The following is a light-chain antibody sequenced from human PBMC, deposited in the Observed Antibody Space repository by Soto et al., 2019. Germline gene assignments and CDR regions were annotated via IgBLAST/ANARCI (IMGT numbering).Light chain of an antibody. CDR1: SGHSSYA. Sequence: QLVLTQSPSASASLGASVKLTCTLSSGHSSYAIAWHQQQPKKGPRYLMKLSSDGSHSKGAGIPDRFSGSSSGAERYLTISSLQSEDEADYYCQTWDTGARVVFGGGTQLTVL. CDR3: QTWDTGARVV. V-gene: IGLV4-69*01. J-gene: IGLJ2*01. CDR2: LSSDGSH.